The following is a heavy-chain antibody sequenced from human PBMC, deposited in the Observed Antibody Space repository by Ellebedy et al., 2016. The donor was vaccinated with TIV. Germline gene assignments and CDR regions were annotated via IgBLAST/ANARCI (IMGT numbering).Heavy chain of an antibody. J-gene: IGHJ4*02. CDR3: AKDMLVGATTGYYFDY. CDR2: ISWNSGSI. V-gene: IGHV3-9*01. CDR1: GFDFDDYA. Sequence: GGSLRLXXVGSGFDFDDYAMHWVRQAPGKGLEWVSGISWNSGSIGYADSVKGRFTISRDNAKNSLCLQMNSLRAEDTALYYCAKDMLVGATTGYYFDYWGQGTLVTVSS. D-gene: IGHD1-26*01.